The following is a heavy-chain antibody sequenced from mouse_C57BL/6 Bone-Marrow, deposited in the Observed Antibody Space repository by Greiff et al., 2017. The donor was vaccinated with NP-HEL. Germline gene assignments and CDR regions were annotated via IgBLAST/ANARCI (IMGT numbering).Heavy chain of an antibody. V-gene: IGHV1-81*01. CDR1: GYTFTSYG. CDR2: IYPRSGNT. CDR3: AREGGLRQAMDY. Sequence: VMLVESGAELARPGASVKLSCKASGYTFTSYGISWVKQRTGQGLEWIGEIYPRSGNTYYNEKFKGKATLTADKSSSTAYMELRSLTSEDSAVYFCAREGGLRQAMDYWGQGTSVTVSS. D-gene: IGHD2-12*01. J-gene: IGHJ4*01.